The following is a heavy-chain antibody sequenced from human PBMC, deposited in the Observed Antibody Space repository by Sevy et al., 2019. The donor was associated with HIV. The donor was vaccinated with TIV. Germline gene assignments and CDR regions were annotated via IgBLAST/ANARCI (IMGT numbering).Heavy chain of an antibody. Sequence: GGSLRLSCAASGFTFSSYGMHWVRQAPGKGLEWVAVIWYDGSNKYYADSVKGRFTISRDNSKNTLYLQMNSLRAEDTALYYCARDGGYSYWGNFDYWGQGTLVTVSS. D-gene: IGHD5-18*01. V-gene: IGHV3-33*01. J-gene: IGHJ4*02. CDR1: GFTFSSYG. CDR3: ARDGGYSYWGNFDY. CDR2: IWYDGSNK.